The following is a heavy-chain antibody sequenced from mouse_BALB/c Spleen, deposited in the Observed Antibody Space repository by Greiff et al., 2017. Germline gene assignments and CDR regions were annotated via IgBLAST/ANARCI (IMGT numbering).Heavy chain of an antibody. CDR2: ISYSGST. D-gene: IGHD4-1*01. CDR1: GYSITSDYA. Sequence: VQLQQSGPGLVKPSQSLSLTCTVTGYSITSDYAWNWIRQFPGNKLEWMGYISYSGSTSYNPSLKSRISITRDTSKNQFFLQLNSVTTEDTATYYCATGTSYYAMDYWGQGTSVTVSS. CDR3: ATGTSYYAMDY. V-gene: IGHV3-2*02. J-gene: IGHJ4*01.